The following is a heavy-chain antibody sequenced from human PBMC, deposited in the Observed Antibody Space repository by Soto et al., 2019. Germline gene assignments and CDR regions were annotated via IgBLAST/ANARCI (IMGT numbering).Heavy chain of an antibody. D-gene: IGHD6-6*01. CDR2: ISYDGSNK. J-gene: IGHJ4*02. CDR3: AKDGNFEYSSSSGEDDY. V-gene: IGHV3-30*18. CDR1: GFTFSSYG. Sequence: QVQLVESGGGVVQPGRSLRLSCAASGFTFSSYGMHWVRQAPGKGLEWVAVISYDGSNKYYADSVKGRFTISRDNSKNXXYLQMNSLRAEDTAVYYCAKDGNFEYSSSSGEDDYWGQGTLVTVSS.